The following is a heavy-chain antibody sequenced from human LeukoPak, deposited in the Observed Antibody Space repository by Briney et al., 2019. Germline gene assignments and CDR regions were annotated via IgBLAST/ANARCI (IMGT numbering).Heavy chain of an antibody. J-gene: IGHJ4*02. CDR2: IWYDGSNK. Sequence: PGRSLRLSCAASGFTFSSYGMHWVRQAPGKGLEWVAVIWYDGSNKYYADSVKGRFTISRDNSKNTLYLQMNSLRAEDTAVYYCAKDEVVVAATQGPDYWGQGTLVTVSS. V-gene: IGHV3-33*06. CDR1: GFTFSSYG. CDR3: AKDEVVVAATQGPDY. D-gene: IGHD2-15*01.